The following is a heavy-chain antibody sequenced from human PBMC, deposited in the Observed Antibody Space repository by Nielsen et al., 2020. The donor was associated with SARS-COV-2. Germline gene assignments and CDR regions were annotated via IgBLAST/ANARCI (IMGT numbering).Heavy chain of an antibody. J-gene: IGHJ5*02. CDR2: IYSDGST. D-gene: IGHD4-11*01. CDR3: ARHDYSSNYFDP. Sequence: SETLSLTCTVSGGSISRGSHYWGWIRQPPGRGLEWIGSIYSDGSTYYNPSLKSRVTISVDTSNKVFSLKLLSVTATDTAAYFCARHDYSSNYFDPWGQGTLVTVSS. CDR1: GGSISRGSHY. V-gene: IGHV4-39*01.